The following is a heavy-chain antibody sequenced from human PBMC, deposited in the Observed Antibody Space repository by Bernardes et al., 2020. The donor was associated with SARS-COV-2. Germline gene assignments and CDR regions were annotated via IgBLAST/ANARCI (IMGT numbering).Heavy chain of an antibody. D-gene: IGHD3-9*01. CDR3: ARHKVFRYDILTGYYGGGMDV. V-gene: IGHV4-59*08. CDR1: GGSISSYY. J-gene: IGHJ6*02. CDR2: IYYSGST. Sequence: SEPLSLTCTVSGGSISSYYWSWIRKPPGKGLEWIGYIYYSGSTNYNPSLKSRVTISVDTSKNQFSLKLSSVTAADTAVYYCARHKVFRYDILTGYYGGGMDVWGQGTTVTVSS.